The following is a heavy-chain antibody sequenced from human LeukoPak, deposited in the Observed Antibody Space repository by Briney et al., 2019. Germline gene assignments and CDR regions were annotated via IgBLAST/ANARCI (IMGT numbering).Heavy chain of an antibody. J-gene: IGHJ4*02. CDR1: GYTFTSYG. CDR2: ISAYNGNT. Sequence: ASVKVSCKASGYTFTSYGISWVRQAPGQGLEWMGLISAYNGNTNYAQKLQGRVTMTTDTSTSTAYMELRRLRSDDTAGYYCARGGPYGSGSRTPDYWGQGTLVAVSS. D-gene: IGHD3-10*01. V-gene: IGHV1-18*01. CDR3: ARGGPYGSGSRTPDY.